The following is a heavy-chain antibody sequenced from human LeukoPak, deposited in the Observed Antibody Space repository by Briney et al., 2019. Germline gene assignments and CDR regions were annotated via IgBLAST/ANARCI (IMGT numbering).Heavy chain of an antibody. CDR1: GGSISSYY. D-gene: IGHD3-22*01. V-gene: IGHV4-59*08. J-gene: IGHJ4*02. Sequence: SETLSLTCTVSGGSISSYYWSWIRQPPGKGLEWIGYIYYSGSTNYNPSLKSRVTISVDTSKNQFSLKLSSVTAADTAVYYCARHHYYDSRVDYWGQGTLVTVSS. CDR3: ARHHYYDSRVDY. CDR2: IYYSGST.